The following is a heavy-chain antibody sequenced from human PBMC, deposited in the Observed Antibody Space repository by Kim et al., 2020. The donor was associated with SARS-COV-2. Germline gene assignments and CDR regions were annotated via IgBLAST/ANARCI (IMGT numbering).Heavy chain of an antibody. Sequence: SETLSLTCTVSGGSISSSSYYWGWIRQPPGKGLEWIGSIYYSGSTYYNPSLKSRVTISVDTSKNQFSLKLSSVTAADTAVYYCARHEERGGKWELPPTSALYWGPGTLVTVSS. CDR1: GGSISSSSYY. CDR3: ARHEERGGKWELPPTSALY. V-gene: IGHV4-39*01. J-gene: IGHJ4*02. CDR2: IYYSGST. D-gene: IGHD1-26*01.